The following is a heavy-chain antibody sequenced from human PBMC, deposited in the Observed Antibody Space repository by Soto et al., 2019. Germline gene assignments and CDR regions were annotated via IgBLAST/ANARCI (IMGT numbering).Heavy chain of an antibody. CDR1: GFSLISGGVC. Sequence: SGPTLVNPAQTRTLTCTFSGFSLISGGVCAGCMRQPPGQALEWLALIYWDDDKRYSPSLKSRLTITKDTSKNQVVLTMTNVDPVDTATYYCAHLLNYCSGGSCSHDAFDIWGQGTMVTVSS. D-gene: IGHD2-15*01. J-gene: IGHJ3*02. CDR3: AHLLNYCSGGSCSHDAFDI. CDR2: IYWDDDK. V-gene: IGHV2-5*02.